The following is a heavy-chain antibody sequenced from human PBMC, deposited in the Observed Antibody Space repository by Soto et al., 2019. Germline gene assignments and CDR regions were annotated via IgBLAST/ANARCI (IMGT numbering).Heavy chain of an antibody. CDR1: GFTFSSYA. Sequence: GGSLRLSCAASGFTFSSYAMSWVRQAPGKGLEWVSAISGSGGSTYYADSVKGRFTISRDNSKNTLYLQMNSLRAEDTAVYYCAKDLDIAEVTATDFDYWGQGTLVTVSS. CDR3: AKDLDIAEVTATDFDY. V-gene: IGHV3-23*01. J-gene: IGHJ4*02. D-gene: IGHD2-21*02. CDR2: ISGSGGST.